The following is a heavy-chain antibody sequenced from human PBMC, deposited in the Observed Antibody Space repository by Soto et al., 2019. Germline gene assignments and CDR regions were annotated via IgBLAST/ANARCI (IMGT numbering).Heavy chain of an antibody. CDR2: ISGSGGST. CDR3: ARDYGPRNDPHPWYFDL. V-gene: IGHV3-23*01. Sequence: EVQLLESGGGLVQPGGSLRLSCAASGFTFSSYAMSWVRQAPGKGLEWVSAISGSGGSTYYADSVKGRFTISRDNSKNTLYLQMNSLRAEDTAVYYCARDYGPRNDPHPWYFDLWGRGTLVTVSS. D-gene: IGHD1-1*01. CDR1: GFTFSSYA. J-gene: IGHJ2*01.